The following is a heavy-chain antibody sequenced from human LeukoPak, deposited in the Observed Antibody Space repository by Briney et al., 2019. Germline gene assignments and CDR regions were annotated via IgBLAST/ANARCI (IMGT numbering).Heavy chain of an antibody. CDR3: ARDDYGDFYPFDY. CDR2: INPNSGGT. J-gene: IGHJ4*02. V-gene: IGHV1-2*02. Sequence: ASAKVSCKAYGYTFTGYYTHWVRQAPGQGLEWMGWINPNSGGTNYAQKFQGRVTMTRDTSISTAYMELSRLRSDDTAVYYCARDDYGDFYPFDYWGQGTLVTVSS. CDR1: GYTFTGYY. D-gene: IGHD4-17*01.